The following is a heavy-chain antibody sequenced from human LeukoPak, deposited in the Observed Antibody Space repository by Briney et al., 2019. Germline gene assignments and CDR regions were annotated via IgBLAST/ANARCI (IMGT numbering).Heavy chain of an antibody. CDR2: IKTKTDGGTT. V-gene: IGHV3-15*01. D-gene: IGHD7-27*01. CDR1: GITFSNAW. J-gene: IGHJ3*01. Sequence: GGSLRLSCAASGITFSNAWMSWVRQAPGKGLEWLGRIKTKTDGGTTDYAAPVKGRFTISRDDSKNTLFLQMNSLKIEDTAVYYCTTTWGRAAFDFWGQGAKVTVSS. CDR3: TTTWGRAAFDF.